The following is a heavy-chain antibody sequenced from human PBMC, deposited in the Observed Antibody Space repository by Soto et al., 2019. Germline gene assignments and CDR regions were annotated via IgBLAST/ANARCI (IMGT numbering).Heavy chain of an antibody. V-gene: IGHV1-3*01. D-gene: IGHD3-22*01. CDR2: INAGNGNT. CDR1: GYTFTSYA. Sequence: ASVKVSCKASGYTFTSYAMHWVRQAPGQRLEWMGWINAGNGNTKYSQKFQGRVTITRDESTSTAYMELSSLRSEDTAVYYCARELSDSSGLPLNYGMDVWGQGTTVTVSS. J-gene: IGHJ6*02. CDR3: ARELSDSSGLPLNYGMDV.